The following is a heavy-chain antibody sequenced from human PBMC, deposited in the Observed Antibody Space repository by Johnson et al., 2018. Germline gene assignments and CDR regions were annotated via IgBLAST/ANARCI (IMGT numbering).Heavy chain of an antibody. CDR2: ISSGSSII. CDR3: TREEYRSYYLGY. J-gene: IGHJ4*02. V-gene: IGHV3-48*02. D-gene: IGHD6-6*01. CDR1: GFSFSSYN. Sequence: EVQLVETGGGLVQPGGSLRLSCAASGFSFSSYNMNWVRQAPGKGLKWVSYISSGSSIIYYADSVKGRFTISRDNAKNSLYLQMNSLRDEDTAVYYCTREEYRSYYLGYWGQGNLGTVSS.